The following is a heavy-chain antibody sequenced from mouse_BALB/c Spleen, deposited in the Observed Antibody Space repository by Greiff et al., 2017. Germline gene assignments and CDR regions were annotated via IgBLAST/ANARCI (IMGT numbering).Heavy chain of an antibody. J-gene: IGHJ2*01. CDR3: ARSPSNWALDY. CDR2: IDPFNGGT. V-gene: IGHV1S135*01. Sequence: VQLQQSGPELMKPGASVKISCKASGYSFTSYYMHWVKQSHGKSLEWIGYIDPFNGGTSYNQKFKGKATLTVDKSSSTAYMHLSSLTSEDSAVYYCARSPSNWALDYWGQGTTLTVSS. D-gene: IGHD4-1*01. CDR1: GYSFTSYY.